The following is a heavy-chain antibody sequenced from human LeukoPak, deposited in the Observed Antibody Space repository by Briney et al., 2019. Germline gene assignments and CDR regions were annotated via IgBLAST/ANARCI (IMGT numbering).Heavy chain of an antibody. Sequence: GGSLRLSCSASGFTFSSYSMNWVRQAPGKGLEWVSSISSSSSYIYYTDSVKGRFTISRDNAKNSLYLQMNSLRAEDTAVYYCARGGHYYDSSGYLDYWGQGTLVTVSS. V-gene: IGHV3-21*01. CDR1: GFTFSSYS. CDR3: ARGGHYYDSSGYLDY. D-gene: IGHD3-22*01. J-gene: IGHJ4*02. CDR2: ISSSSSYI.